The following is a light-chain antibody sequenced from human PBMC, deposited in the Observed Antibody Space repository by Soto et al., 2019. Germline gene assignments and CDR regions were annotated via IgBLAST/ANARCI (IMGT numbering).Light chain of an antibody. CDR1: SSNIGSST. Sequence: QSVLTQPPSASGTPGQRVTVSCSGSSSNIGSSTVNWYQHLPGTAPKLLIYNNNQRPSGVPDLFSGSKSGTSASLAISGLQSEDEADYFCAAWDDSLDVLIFGGGTKLTVL. V-gene: IGLV1-44*01. CDR2: NNN. CDR3: AAWDDSLDVLI. J-gene: IGLJ2*01.